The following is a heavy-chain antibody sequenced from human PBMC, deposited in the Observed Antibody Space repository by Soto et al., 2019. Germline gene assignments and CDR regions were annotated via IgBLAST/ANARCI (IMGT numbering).Heavy chain of an antibody. D-gene: IGHD5-12*01. Sequence: SETLSLTCTVSGGSISSSSYYWGWIRQPPGKGLEWIGSIYYSGSTYYNPSLKSRVTISVDTSKNQFSLKLSSVTAADTAVYYCARHERSGYDLCYFDYWGQGTLVTVSS. CDR1: GGSISSSSYY. CDR2: IYYSGST. CDR3: ARHERSGYDLCYFDY. J-gene: IGHJ4*02. V-gene: IGHV4-39*01.